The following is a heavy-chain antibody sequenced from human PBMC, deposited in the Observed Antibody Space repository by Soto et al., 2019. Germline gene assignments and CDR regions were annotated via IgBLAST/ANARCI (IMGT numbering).Heavy chain of an antibody. CDR3: ARRPGSWFDP. Sequence: GESLKISCKASGYSFTTSWIGWVRQMPGKGLEWMGIIFPSDSDTRYSPSFQGQVTISVDKSISTAYLQWSSLKALDTAMYYCARRPGSWFDPWGQGTLVTVSS. J-gene: IGHJ5*02. CDR2: IFPSDSDT. V-gene: IGHV5-51*01. D-gene: IGHD3-10*01. CDR1: GYSFTTSW.